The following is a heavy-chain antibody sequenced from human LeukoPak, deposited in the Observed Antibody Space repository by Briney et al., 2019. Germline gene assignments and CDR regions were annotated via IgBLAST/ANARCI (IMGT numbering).Heavy chain of an antibody. CDR3: ARGFFAGGWAY. CDR2: TYYTSKWKN. V-gene: IGHV6-1*01. D-gene: IGHD6-19*01. CDR1: GDSVSSNGAA. Sequence: SHTLSLTCTISGDSVSSNGAAWTWIRQSPSRGLEWLGRTYYTSKWKNEYAEAVKSRITISPDTSKNQFSLQINSVTPEDTAVYYCARGFFAGGWAYWGQGTLVTVSS. J-gene: IGHJ4*02.